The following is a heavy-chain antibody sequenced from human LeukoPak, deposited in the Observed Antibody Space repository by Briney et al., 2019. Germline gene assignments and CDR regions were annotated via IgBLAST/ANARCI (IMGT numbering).Heavy chain of an antibody. CDR1: GFTFSTYG. CDR2: IRYDGSNK. CDR3: AKSCSGGSCFPDS. D-gene: IGHD2-15*01. J-gene: IGHJ4*02. V-gene: IGHV3-30*02. Sequence: GGSLRLSCVVSGFTFSTYGMHWVRQTPGKGLEWVAFIRYDGSNKVYVDSVKGRFTISRDNSKNTLYLQMDSLRAEDTAVYYCAKSCSGGSCFPDSWDQGTLVTVSS.